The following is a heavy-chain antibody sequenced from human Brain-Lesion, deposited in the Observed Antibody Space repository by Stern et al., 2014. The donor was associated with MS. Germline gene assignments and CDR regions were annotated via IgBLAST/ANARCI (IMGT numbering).Heavy chain of an antibody. CDR2: INPKRGGT. J-gene: IGHJ4*02. CDR1: GYTFTGYY. Sequence: VQLVESGAEVKKPGASVKVSCKASGYTFTGYYMHWVRQAPGQGLEWMGWINPKRGGTNYAQKFQGWVTMTRDTSINTGYMELSRLRSDDTAVYYCATYYYDSTGYNDFWGQGTLVTVSS. CDR3: ATYYYDSTGYNDF. V-gene: IGHV1-2*04. D-gene: IGHD3-22*01.